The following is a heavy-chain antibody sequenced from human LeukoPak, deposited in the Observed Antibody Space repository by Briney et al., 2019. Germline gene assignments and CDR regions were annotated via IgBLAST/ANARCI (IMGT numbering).Heavy chain of an antibody. Sequence: GASVNVSCKPSGYTFTSCDINWVRQATGQGLEWMGWMNPNSGNTGYGQSFQGRITMTRDISIGTAYMELSNLTSEDTAIYYCTRGSSGRRDNWGQGTLVTVSA. D-gene: IGHD6-19*01. V-gene: IGHV1-8*01. CDR1: GYTFTSCD. CDR3: TRGSSGRRDN. J-gene: IGHJ4*02. CDR2: MNPNSGNT.